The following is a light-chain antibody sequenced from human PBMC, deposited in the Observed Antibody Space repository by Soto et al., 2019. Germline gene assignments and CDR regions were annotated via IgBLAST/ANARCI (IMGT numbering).Light chain of an antibody. CDR1: TGAVTSGHY. J-gene: IGLJ1*01. Sequence: QAVVTQEPSLTVSPGGTVTLTCGSSTGAVTSGHYPHWFQQKPGQAPRTQIYDTSIKHSWTPARFSGSLLGGKAALTLSGAQPEDEADYYCLVIFTGVGEVFGTGTKLTVL. CDR2: DTS. V-gene: IGLV7-46*01. CDR3: LVIFTGVGEV.